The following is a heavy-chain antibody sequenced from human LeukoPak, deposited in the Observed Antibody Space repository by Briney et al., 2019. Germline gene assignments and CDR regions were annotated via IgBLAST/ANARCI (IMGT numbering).Heavy chain of an antibody. CDR2: ISSSGGSI. J-gene: IGHJ4*02. D-gene: IGHD3-10*01. CDR3: VRVSRGSGGYFDY. CDR1: GFTFSDYY. V-gene: IGHV3-11*04. Sequence: PGGSLRLSCVASGFTFSDYYMSWIRQAPGKGLEWVSFISSSGGSIYYADSVKGRFTISRHNPKNSLYLQMQSLRPEDTAVYYCVRVSRGSGGYFDYWGQGTLVTVSS.